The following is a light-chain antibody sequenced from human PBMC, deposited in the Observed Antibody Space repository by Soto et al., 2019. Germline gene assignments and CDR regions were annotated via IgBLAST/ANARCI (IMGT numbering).Light chain of an antibody. J-gene: IGLJ1*01. CDR1: SSDVGGYNY. CDR2: EVS. V-gene: IGLV2-14*01. CDR3: SSYTSSSTLYV. Sequence: QSALTQPASVSGSPGQSITISCTGTSSDVGGYNYVSWYQQHPGKAPKLLIFEVSNRPSGVSNRFSGSKSDNTASLTISGLQAEEEADYYCSSYTSSSTLYVFGTGTKVTVL.